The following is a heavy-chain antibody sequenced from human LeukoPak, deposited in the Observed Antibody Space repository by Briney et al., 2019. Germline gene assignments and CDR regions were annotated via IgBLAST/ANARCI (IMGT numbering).Heavy chain of an antibody. CDR2: TRYDESRT. CDR3: AKERQKLVPDIDY. V-gene: IGHV3-30*02. D-gene: IGHD3-9*01. J-gene: IGHJ4*02. CDR1: GFIFSNYG. Sequence: GGSLRLSCAASGFIFSNYGMHWVRQAPGKGLEWLAFTRYDESRTYYADSVKGRFSISRDNSKNTPYLQMNNLRPEDTAVYSCAKERQKLVPDIDYWGQGTLVTVSS.